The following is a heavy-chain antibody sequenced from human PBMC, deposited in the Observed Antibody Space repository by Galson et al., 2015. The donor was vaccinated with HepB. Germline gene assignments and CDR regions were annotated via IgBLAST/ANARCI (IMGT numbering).Heavy chain of an antibody. D-gene: IGHD4-17*01. Sequence: SLRLSCAASGFTFSSYGMHWVRQAPGKGLEWVAVIWYDGSNKYYADSVKGRFTISRDNSKNTLYLQMNSLRAEDTAVYYYAREAVTTSRVGAFDIWGQGTMVTVSS. CDR3: AREAVTTSRVGAFDI. CDR1: GFTFSSYG. J-gene: IGHJ3*02. CDR2: IWYDGSNK. V-gene: IGHV3-33*08.